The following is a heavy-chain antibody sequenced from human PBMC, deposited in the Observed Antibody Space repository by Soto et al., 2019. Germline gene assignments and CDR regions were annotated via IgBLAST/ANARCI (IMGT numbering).Heavy chain of an antibody. V-gene: IGHV2-5*02. D-gene: IGHD2-2*01. Sequence: QITLKESGPPLVNPTQTLTLTCTFSGFSLSTTAEGVGWIRQPPGKALEWLALIYWDDDERYSPSLKSRLTNTKDTSKNQVVLTITNVDPVDTATYYCAHGSCSSADCYPNPYLDYWGQGILVTVSS. CDR2: IYWDDDE. J-gene: IGHJ4*02. CDR3: AHGSCSSADCYPNPYLDY. CDR1: GFSLSTTAEG.